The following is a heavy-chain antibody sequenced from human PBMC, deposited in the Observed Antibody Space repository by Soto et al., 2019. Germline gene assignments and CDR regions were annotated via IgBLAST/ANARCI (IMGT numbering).Heavy chain of an antibody. Sequence: ESGGGVVQPGRSLRLSCAASGFTFSSYGMHWVRQAPGKGLEWVAVISYDGSNKYYADSVKGRFTISRDNSKNTLYLQMNSLRAEDTAVYYCAKDPRDSGDGGMDYWGQGTLVTVSS. CDR1: GFTFSSYG. D-gene: IGHD4-17*01. CDR2: ISYDGSNK. J-gene: IGHJ4*02. CDR3: AKDPRDSGDGGMDY. V-gene: IGHV3-30*18.